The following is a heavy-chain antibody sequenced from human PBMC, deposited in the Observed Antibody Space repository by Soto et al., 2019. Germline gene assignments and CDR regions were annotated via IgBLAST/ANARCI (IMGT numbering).Heavy chain of an antibody. CDR3: AGDLGAAGPLGH. D-gene: IGHD1-26*01. V-gene: IGHV1-18*01. Sequence: QVQLVQSGAEVKKPGASVKVSCKASGYTFTSYGISWVRQAPGQGLEWMGWISAYNGNTNYAQKPPGRGTLTTGTSTSKAHKELGGLGSGGTGGYFCAGDLGAAGPLGHWGQGTLVTVSS. J-gene: IGHJ4*02. CDR2: ISAYNGNT. CDR1: GYTFTSYG.